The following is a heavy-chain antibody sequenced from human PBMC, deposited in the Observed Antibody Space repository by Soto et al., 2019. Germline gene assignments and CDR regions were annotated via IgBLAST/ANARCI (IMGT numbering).Heavy chain of an antibody. CDR1: GFTFDDYA. J-gene: IGHJ6*02. CDR2: TTCNIDEI. Sequence: EVQLVESGGGLVQPGSSLRLSCAASGFTFDDYAMHWVRQRPGRGLEWVSGTTCNIDEIGYPDSVKGRFSISRDNAKNYRYLQMNSLRPDDTSLYYCAGSRVYDSSGYSGYYYGMDVWGQGTTVTVSS. V-gene: IGHV3-9*01. D-gene: IGHD3-22*01. CDR3: AGSRVYDSSGYSGYYYGMDV.